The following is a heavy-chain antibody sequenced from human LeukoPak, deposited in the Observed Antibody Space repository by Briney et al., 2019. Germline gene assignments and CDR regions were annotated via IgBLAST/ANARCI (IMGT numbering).Heavy chain of an antibody. V-gene: IGHV1-69*04. CDR3: ASSDETDYSDYTHTGYFDY. D-gene: IGHD4-11*01. J-gene: IGHJ4*02. Sequence: SVKVSCKASGGTFSSYAISWVRQAPGQGLEWMGRIIPILGIANYAQKFQGRVTITADKSTSTAYMELSSLRSEDTAVYYCASSDETDYSDYTHTGYFDYWGQGTLVTVSS. CDR2: IIPILGIA. CDR1: GGTFSSYA.